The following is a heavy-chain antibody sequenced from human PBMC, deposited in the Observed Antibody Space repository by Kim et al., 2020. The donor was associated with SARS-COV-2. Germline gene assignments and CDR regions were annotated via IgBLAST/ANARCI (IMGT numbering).Heavy chain of an antibody. CDR3: VRVTTVTTWHSFDP. CDR1: GFTFNSYV. V-gene: IGHV3-64D*09. J-gene: IGHJ5*02. Sequence: GGSLRLSCSASGFTFNSYVMHWVRQAPGKGLEYVSAISSNGINAYYADSVKGRFTISRDNSKNTLYLQMSSLRGEDTAIYHCVRVTTVTTWHSFDPWGQGTLVTVSS. D-gene: IGHD4-17*01. CDR2: ISSNGINA.